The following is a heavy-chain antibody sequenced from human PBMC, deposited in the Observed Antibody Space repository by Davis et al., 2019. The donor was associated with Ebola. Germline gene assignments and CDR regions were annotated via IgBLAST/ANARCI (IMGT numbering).Heavy chain of an antibody. D-gene: IGHD2-15*01. CDR1: GGSITGSDYF. J-gene: IGHJ6*02. CDR3: ARHAPMGLVVVTPFSRMDV. V-gene: IGHV4-39*01. Sequence: SETLSLTCTVSGGSITGSDYFWGWIRQPPERELEWIGSTYYSGTTFYNPSLKSRLTMSVDTSKNEFSLKMSSVTAADTAVYYCARHAPMGLVVVTPFSRMDVWGQGTTVTVSS. CDR2: TYYSGTT.